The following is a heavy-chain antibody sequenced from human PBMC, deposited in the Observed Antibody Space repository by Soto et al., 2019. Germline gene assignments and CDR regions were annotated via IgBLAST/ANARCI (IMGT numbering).Heavy chain of an antibody. CDR1: GFTFSSYA. CDR2: ISGSGGST. CDR3: AKGSEGRYDSSGNFDY. J-gene: IGHJ4*02. Sequence: GGSVRLSCASSGFTFSSYAMSWVRQAPGKGLEWVSAISGSGGSTYYADSVKGRFTISRDNSKNTLYLQMNSLRAEDTAVYYCAKGSEGRYDSSGNFDYWGQGTLVTVSS. D-gene: IGHD3-22*01. V-gene: IGHV3-23*01.